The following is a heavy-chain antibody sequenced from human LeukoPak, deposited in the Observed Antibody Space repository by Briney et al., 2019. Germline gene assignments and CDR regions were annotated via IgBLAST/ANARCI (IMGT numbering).Heavy chain of an antibody. J-gene: IGHJ6*03. CDR3: AKDRKNYFYYMDV. CDR2: IRSDGSNK. V-gene: IGHV3-30*02. Sequence: GGSLRLSCAGSGFSFSSYGMHWVRQAPGKGLEWMAFIRSDGSNKYYADSVKGRFTISRDNSKNTLYLQMNSLRAEDTAVYYCAKDRKNYFYYMDVWGKGTTVTISS. CDR1: GFSFSSYG.